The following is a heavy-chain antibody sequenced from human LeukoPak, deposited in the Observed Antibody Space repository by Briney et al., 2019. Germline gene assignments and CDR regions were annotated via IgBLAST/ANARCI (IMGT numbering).Heavy chain of an antibody. CDR1: GYTFTSYG. V-gene: IGHV1-18*01. D-gene: IGHD1-26*01. CDR2: ISAYNGNT. Sequence: WASVRVSCKASGYTFTSYGISWVRQAPGQGLEWMGWISAYNGNTNYAQKLQGRVTMTTDTSTSTAYMELRSLRSDDTAVYYCARVQSLVGATLYAFDIWGQGTMVTVSS. J-gene: IGHJ3*02. CDR3: ARVQSLVGATLYAFDI.